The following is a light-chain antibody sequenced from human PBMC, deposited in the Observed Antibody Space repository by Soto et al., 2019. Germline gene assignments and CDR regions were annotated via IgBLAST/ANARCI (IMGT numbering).Light chain of an antibody. CDR3: QQYGGSPTWT. Sequence: EVVWTQSPGTLSLSPGERATLSCRASQSVSSSYLAWYQQKPGQAPRLLIYGTSRRDTGIPDRFSGSGSGTDFTPTISGLEPEDFAVYYCQQYGGSPTWTFGQGTKLEIK. J-gene: IGKJ1*01. V-gene: IGKV3-20*01. CDR2: GTS. CDR1: QSVSSSY.